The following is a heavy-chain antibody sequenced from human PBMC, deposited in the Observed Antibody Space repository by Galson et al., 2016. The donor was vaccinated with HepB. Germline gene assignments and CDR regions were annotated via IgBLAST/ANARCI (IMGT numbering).Heavy chain of an antibody. CDR3: ARGPAVTTQVDH. Sequence: SLRLSCAASGFIFRHYATHWVRQAPGKGLEWVASISNDGRHGYYADFVKGRFTISRDNSKNTLYLQMNSLTSDDTATFYCARGPAVTTQVDHWGQGTQVAVSS. V-gene: IGHV3-30*03. J-gene: IGHJ4*02. CDR1: GFIFRHYA. D-gene: IGHD4-17*01. CDR2: ISNDGRHG.